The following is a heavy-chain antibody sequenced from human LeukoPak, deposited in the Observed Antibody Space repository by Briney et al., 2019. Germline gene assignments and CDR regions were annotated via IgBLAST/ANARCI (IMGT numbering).Heavy chain of an antibody. Sequence: SSETLSLTCTVSGGSISSSSYYWGWIRQPPGKGLEWIGSIYYSGSTYYNPSLKSRVTISVDTSKNQFSLKLSSVTAADTAVYYCARDGGSYSYRDAFDIWGQGTMVTVSS. CDR3: ARDGGSYSYRDAFDI. J-gene: IGHJ3*02. V-gene: IGHV4-39*02. CDR2: IYYSGST. CDR1: GGSISSSSYY. D-gene: IGHD1-26*01.